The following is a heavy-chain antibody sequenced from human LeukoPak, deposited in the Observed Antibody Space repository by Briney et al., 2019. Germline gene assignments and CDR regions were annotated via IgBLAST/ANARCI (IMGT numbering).Heavy chain of an antibody. D-gene: IGHD3-10*01. CDR2: MNPNSGNT. CDR1: GYTFTSYD. J-gene: IGHJ5*02. CDR3: ARATYYYGSGSYGDWFDH. Sequence: ASVKVSCKASGYTFTSYDINWVRQATGQGLEWMGWMNPNSGNTGYAQKFQGRVTITRNTSISTAYMELSSLRSEDTAVYYCARATYYYGSGSYGDWFDHWGQGTLVTVSS. V-gene: IGHV1-8*03.